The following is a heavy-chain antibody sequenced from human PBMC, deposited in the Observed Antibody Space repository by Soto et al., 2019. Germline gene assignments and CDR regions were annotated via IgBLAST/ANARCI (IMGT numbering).Heavy chain of an antibody. J-gene: IGHJ3*02. D-gene: IGHD6-19*01. CDR3: AKVRPRYSSGWSDAFDI. CDR2: ISGSGGST. V-gene: IGHV3-23*01. CDR1: GFTFSSYA. Sequence: EVQLLESGGGLVQPGGSLRLSCAASGFTFSSYAMSWVRQAPGKGLEWVSAISGSGGSTYYADSVKGWFTISRDNSKNTLYLQMTSLRAEDTAVYYCAKVRPRYSSGWSDAFDIWGQGTMVTVSS.